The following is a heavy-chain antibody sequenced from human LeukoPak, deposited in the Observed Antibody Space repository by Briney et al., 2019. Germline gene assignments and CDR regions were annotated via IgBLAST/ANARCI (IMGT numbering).Heavy chain of an antibody. V-gene: IGHV1-2*02. Sequence: ASVKVSCKASGYTFTGYYMHWVRQAPGQGLEWMGWINPNSGGTNYAQKSQGRVTMTRDTSISTAYMELSRLRSDDTAVYYCARDPRYCSSTSCRPWNWFDPWGQGTLVTVSS. D-gene: IGHD2-2*01. CDR2: INPNSGGT. J-gene: IGHJ5*02. CDR1: GYTFTGYY. CDR3: ARDPRYCSSTSCRPWNWFDP.